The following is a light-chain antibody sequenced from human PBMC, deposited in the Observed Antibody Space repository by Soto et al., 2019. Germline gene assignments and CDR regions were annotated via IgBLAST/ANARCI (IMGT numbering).Light chain of an antibody. CDR1: SGDVGDNY. CDR3: SSSAGRNNFV. J-gene: IGLJ1*01. Sequence: QAVLRQPPSASGSPEESFTISCTGTSGDVGDNYVSWYQQHLCKAPKLIIYEVSQRPSGVPDRFSGSKSGNTASLTVSGLQAEDEAHYYCSSSAGRNNFVFGSGTKVTVL. CDR2: EVS. V-gene: IGLV2-8*01.